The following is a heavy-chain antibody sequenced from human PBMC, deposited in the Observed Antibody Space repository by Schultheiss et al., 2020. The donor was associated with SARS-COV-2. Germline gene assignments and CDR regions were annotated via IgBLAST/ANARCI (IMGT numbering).Heavy chain of an antibody. Sequence: SETLSLTCAVYGGSFSGYYWSWIRQPPGKGLEWIGYIYHSGSTNYNPSLKSRVTISVDTSKNQFSLKLSSVTAADTAVYYCARHHAPERVVATIPTYYFDYWGQGTLVTVSS. CDR3: ARHHAPERVVATIPTYYFDY. D-gene: IGHD5-12*01. V-gene: IGHV4-59*08. CDR2: IYHSGST. CDR1: GGSFSGYY. J-gene: IGHJ4*02.